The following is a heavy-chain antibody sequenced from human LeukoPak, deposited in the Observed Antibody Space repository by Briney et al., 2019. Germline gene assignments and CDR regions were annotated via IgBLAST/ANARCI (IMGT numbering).Heavy chain of an antibody. D-gene: IGHD5-24*01. V-gene: IGHV1-69*04. CDR1: GHTFTNFG. Sequence: GASVKVSCKASGHTFTNFGITWVRQARGQGREWMGRIIPILGIANYAQKFQGRVTITADKSTSTAYMELSSLRSEDTAVYYCARVSRDGYNFDYWGQGTLVTVYS. CDR3: ARVSRDGYNFDY. J-gene: IGHJ4*02. CDR2: IIPILGIA.